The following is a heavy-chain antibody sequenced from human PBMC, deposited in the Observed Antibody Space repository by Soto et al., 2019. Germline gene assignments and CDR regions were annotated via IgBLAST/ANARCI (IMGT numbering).Heavy chain of an antibody. J-gene: IGHJ6*02. CDR3: VRRYFICTSCRPGYGMYV. CDR1: GASFNDYY. Sequence: PSETLSLTCAVYGASFNDYYWSWIRQPPGEGLEWIGEINHTGHTNYNPSLKSRVTISVDTSKNQFSLKLSSVTAADTAVYYCVRRYFICTSCRPGYGMYVWGQGTTVTVSS. CDR2: INHTGHT. V-gene: IGHV4-34*01. D-gene: IGHD2-2*01.